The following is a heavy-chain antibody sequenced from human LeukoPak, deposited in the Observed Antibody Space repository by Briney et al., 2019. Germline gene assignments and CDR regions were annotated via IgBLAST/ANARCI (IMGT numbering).Heavy chain of an antibody. V-gene: IGHV3-21*01. CDR2: ISSSSSYI. Sequence: GGSLRLSCAASGFTFSSYSMNWVRQAPGKGLEWVSSISSSSSYIYYADSVKGRFTISRDNAKNSLYLQMNSLRAEDTAVYYCARDLEQLAGGIDYWGQGTLVTVSS. D-gene: IGHD6-6*01. J-gene: IGHJ4*02. CDR1: GFTFSSYS. CDR3: ARDLEQLAGGIDY.